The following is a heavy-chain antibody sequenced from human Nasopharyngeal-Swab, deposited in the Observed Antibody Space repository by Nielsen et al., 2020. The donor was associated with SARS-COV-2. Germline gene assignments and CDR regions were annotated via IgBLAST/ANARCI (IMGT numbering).Heavy chain of an antibody. CDR3: AKDATENSYYDISTGNYFDY. V-gene: IGHV3-9*01. D-gene: IGHD3-9*01. CDR2: ISWNSGSI. CDR1: GFTFDDYA. Sequence: SLKISCAASGFTFDDYAMHWVRQAPGKGLEWVSGISWNSGSIGYADSVKGRFTISRDNAKNSPYLQMNSLRAEDTALYYCAKDATENSYYDISTGNYFDYWGQGTLVTVSS. J-gene: IGHJ4*02.